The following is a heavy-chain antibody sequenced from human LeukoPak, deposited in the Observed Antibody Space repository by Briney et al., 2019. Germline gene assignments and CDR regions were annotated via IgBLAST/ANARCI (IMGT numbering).Heavy chain of an antibody. Sequence: GGSLRLSCAASGFTFSSYAMSWVRQAPGKGLEWVSAISGSGGSTYYADSVKGRFTISRDNSKNTLYLQMNSLRAEDTAVYYCVYSSDWWGAFDIWGQGTMVTVSS. D-gene: IGHD6-19*01. CDR1: GFTFSSYA. CDR2: ISGSGGST. J-gene: IGHJ3*02. V-gene: IGHV3-23*01. CDR3: VYSSDWWGAFDI.